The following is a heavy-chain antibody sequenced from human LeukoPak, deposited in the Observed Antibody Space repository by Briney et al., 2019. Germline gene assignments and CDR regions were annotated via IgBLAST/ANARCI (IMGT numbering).Heavy chain of an antibody. CDR3: AKDPTTVVVGDYFDY. Sequence: PGGSLRLSCAASGFTFSSYSMNWVRQAPGKGLEWVSYITGSISTIYYTDSVKGRFTISRDNAKNSVYLQMNSLRAEDTAIYYCAKDPTTVVVGDYFDYWGQGTLVTVSS. CDR1: GFTFSSYS. CDR2: ITGSISTI. J-gene: IGHJ4*02. D-gene: IGHD3-22*01. V-gene: IGHV3-48*01.